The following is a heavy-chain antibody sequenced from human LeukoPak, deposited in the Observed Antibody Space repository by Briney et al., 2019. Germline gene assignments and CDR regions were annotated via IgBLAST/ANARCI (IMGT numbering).Heavy chain of an antibody. CDR1: GFSFSSYA. V-gene: IGHV3-23*01. Sequence: QLGGSLRLSCAASGFSFSSYAMSWVRQAPGKGLEWVSSVSGSGDSTYYADSVKGRFTISRDNSKNTLYLQMNSLRAEDTAVYHCAKATYSSSWNLYFDYWGQGTLVTVSS. D-gene: IGHD6-13*01. J-gene: IGHJ4*02. CDR3: AKATYSSSWNLYFDY. CDR2: VSGSGDST.